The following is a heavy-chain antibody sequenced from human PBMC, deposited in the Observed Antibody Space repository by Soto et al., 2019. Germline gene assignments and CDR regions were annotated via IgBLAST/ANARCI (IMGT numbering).Heavy chain of an antibody. CDR1: GYTFTSYG. J-gene: IGHJ6*02. CDR2: ISAYNGNT. V-gene: IGHV1-18*01. CDR3: ARTFGELPPGSDYYYGMDV. Sequence: QVQLVQSGAEVKKPGASVKVSCKASGYTFTSYGISWVRQAPGQGLEWMGWISAYNGNTNYAQKLQGRVTMTTDTSTSTAYMELRSLRFYDTAVYYCARTFGELPPGSDYYYGMDVWGQGTTVTVSS. D-gene: IGHD3-10*01.